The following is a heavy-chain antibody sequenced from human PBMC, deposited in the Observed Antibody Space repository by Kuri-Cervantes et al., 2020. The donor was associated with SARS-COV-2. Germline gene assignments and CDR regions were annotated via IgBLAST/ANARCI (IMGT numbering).Heavy chain of an antibody. J-gene: IGHJ4*02. Sequence: SLKISCAASGFTFDDYAMHWVRQAPGKGLEWVSGISWNSGSIGYADSVKGRFTISRDNAKNPLYLQMNSLRAEDTAIYYCARASFDFWSGYYTGYFYDYWGQGTLVTVSS. CDR1: GFTFDDYA. D-gene: IGHD3-3*01. CDR2: ISWNSGSI. V-gene: IGHV3-9*01. CDR3: ARASFDFWSGYYTGYFYDY.